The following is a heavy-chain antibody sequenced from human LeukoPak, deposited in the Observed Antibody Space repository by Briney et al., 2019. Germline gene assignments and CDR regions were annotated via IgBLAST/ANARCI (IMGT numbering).Heavy chain of an antibody. D-gene: IGHD1-26*01. Sequence: GGSLRLSCAASGFTFDDYGMSWVRQAPGKGLEWVSGINWSGGSTGYADSVKGRFTISRDNAKNSLYLLMNSLRAEDTAVYYCARSGSYFRYYFDYWGQGTLVTVSS. V-gene: IGHV3-20*04. CDR2: INWSGGST. CDR1: GFTFDDYG. CDR3: ARSGSYFRYYFDY. J-gene: IGHJ4*02.